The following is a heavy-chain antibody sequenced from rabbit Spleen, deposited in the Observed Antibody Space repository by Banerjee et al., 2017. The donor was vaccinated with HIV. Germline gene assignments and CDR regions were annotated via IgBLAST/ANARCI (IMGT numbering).Heavy chain of an antibody. CDR3: ARDLIAVIGWNFNL. D-gene: IGHD1-1*01. Sequence: EQLLESGGGLVKPEGSLTLTCKASGFSFSDRDVMCWVRQAPGKGLEWIACINAATGKPVYATWAKGRFTISRTSSTTVTLRMTSLTAADTATYFCARDLIAVIGWNFNLWGPGTLVTVS. CDR2: INAATGKP. V-gene: IGHV1S45*01. J-gene: IGHJ4*01. CDR1: GFSFSDRDV.